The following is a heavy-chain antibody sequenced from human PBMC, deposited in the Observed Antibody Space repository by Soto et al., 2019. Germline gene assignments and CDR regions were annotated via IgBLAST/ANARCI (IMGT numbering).Heavy chain of an antibody. J-gene: IGHJ2*01. V-gene: IGHV3-23*01. CDR3: AKAFYSGSSNYWYFDL. D-gene: IGHD1-26*01. Sequence: EVQLLESGGGLVQPGGSLRLSCAASGFTFSSYAMSWVRQAPGKGLEWVSAISGSGGSTYYADSVKGRFTISRDNSKNTLYLQMNSLRAEDTAVYYCAKAFYSGSSNYWYFDLWGRGTLVTVSS. CDR1: GFTFSSYA. CDR2: ISGSGGST.